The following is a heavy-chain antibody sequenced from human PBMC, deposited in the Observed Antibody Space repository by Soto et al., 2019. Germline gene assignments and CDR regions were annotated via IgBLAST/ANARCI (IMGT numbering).Heavy chain of an antibody. J-gene: IGHJ4*02. CDR1: GFTFSNYA. V-gene: IGHV3-23*01. Sequence: EVQLLESGGGMAQPGGSLRLSCAASGFTFSNYAMSWVRQAPGKGLEWVSVIRQTTGKTHYADSVMGRFNISRDNSNNTLYLQMNSLRAEDTARYYCARSYCNGGYCYGYFESWGQGTLVAVSS. D-gene: IGHD2-21*02. CDR3: ARSYCNGGYCYGYFES. CDR2: IRQTTGKT.